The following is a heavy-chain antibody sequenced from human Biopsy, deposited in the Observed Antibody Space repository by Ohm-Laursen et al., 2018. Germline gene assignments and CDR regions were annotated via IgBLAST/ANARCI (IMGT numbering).Heavy chain of an antibody. CDR1: GGSISSDY. Sequence: SETLSLTCPVSGGSISSDYWSWIWQTPGKGLEWIGYIYYSGSTNYNPSLKSRVTISVDTSKNQFSLRLNSVTAADTAVYYCARATNSTGWPYYYFYGMDVWGQGTTVTVSS. J-gene: IGHJ6*02. D-gene: IGHD2/OR15-2a*01. CDR2: IYYSGST. CDR3: ARATNSTGWPYYYFYGMDV. V-gene: IGHV4-59*01.